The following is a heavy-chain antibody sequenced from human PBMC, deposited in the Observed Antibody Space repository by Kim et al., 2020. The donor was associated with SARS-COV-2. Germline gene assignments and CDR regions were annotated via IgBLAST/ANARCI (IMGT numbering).Heavy chain of an antibody. Sequence: GGSLRLSCAASGFTFSSYAMHWVRQAPGKGLEWVAVISYDGSNKYYADSVKGRFTISRDNSKNTLYLQMNSLRAEDTAVYYCARSFGGSYAGKPYYYYGMDVWGQGTTVTVSS. D-gene: IGHD1-26*01. CDR2: ISYDGSNK. CDR1: GFTFSSYA. J-gene: IGHJ6*02. CDR3: ARSFGGSYAGKPYYYYGMDV. V-gene: IGHV3-30*04.